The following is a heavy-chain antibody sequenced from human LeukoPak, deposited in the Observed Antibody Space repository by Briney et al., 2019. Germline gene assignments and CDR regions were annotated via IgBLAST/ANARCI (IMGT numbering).Heavy chain of an antibody. CDR2: IRYDGSNE. D-gene: IGHD2-2*01. Sequence: PGGSLRLSCAASGITLSTFGMHWVRQAPGKGLEWVAFIRYDGSNEYYADSVKGRFTISRDNSKNTLYLQMNSLRAEDTAVYYCAKDYAPWTIDYWGQGTLVTVSS. J-gene: IGHJ4*02. CDR1: GITLSTFG. V-gene: IGHV3-30*02. CDR3: AKDYAPWTIDY.